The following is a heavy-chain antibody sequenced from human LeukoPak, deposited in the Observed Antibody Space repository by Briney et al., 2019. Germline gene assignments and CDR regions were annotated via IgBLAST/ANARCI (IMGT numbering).Heavy chain of an antibody. Sequence: ASVKVSCKASGYTFTSYAMNWVRQAPGQGLEWMGWINTNTGNPTYAQGFTGRFVFSLDTSVSTAYLQISSLKAEDTAVYYCASPGGAAAVESLYYFDYWGQGTLVTVSS. V-gene: IGHV7-4-1*02. CDR2: INTNTGNP. CDR3: ASPGGAAAVESLYYFDY. J-gene: IGHJ4*02. D-gene: IGHD6-13*01. CDR1: GYTFTSYA.